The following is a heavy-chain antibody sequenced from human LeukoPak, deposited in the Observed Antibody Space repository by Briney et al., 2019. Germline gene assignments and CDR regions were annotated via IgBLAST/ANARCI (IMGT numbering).Heavy chain of an antibody. V-gene: IGHV4-59*01. CDR3: ARVNYDILTGNRSYYYYGMDV. Sequence: PSETLSLTCTVSGGSISSYYWSWIRQPPGKGLEWIGYIYYSGSTNYNPSLKSRVTISVDTSKNQFSLKLSSVTAADTAVYYCARVNYDILTGNRSYYYYGMDVWGQGTTVTVSS. CDR1: GGSISSYY. J-gene: IGHJ6*02. D-gene: IGHD3-9*01. CDR2: IYYSGST.